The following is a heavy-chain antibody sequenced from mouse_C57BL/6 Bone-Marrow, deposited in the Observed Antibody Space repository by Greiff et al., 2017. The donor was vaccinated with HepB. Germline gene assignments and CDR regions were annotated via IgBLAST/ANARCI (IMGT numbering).Heavy chain of an antibody. J-gene: IGHJ4*01. Sequence: QVHVKQSGAELVKPGASVKLSCKASGYTFTSYWMHWVKQRPGQGLEWIGMIHPNSGSTNYNEKFKSKATLTVDKSSSTAYMQLSSLTSEDSAVYYCARFPSLYGKRAMDYWGQGTSVTVSS. V-gene: IGHV1-64*01. CDR2: IHPNSGST. CDR3: ARFPSLYGKRAMDY. CDR1: GYTFTSYW. D-gene: IGHD2-1*01.